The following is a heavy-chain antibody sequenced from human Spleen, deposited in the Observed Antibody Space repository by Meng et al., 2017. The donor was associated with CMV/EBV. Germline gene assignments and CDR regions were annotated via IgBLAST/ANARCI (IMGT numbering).Heavy chain of an antibody. CDR1: GDSISSYY. CDR2: IYYSGST. V-gene: IGHV4-59*01. J-gene: IGHJ6*02. CDR3: ARDVGRIVGATMYYYYGMDV. Sequence: GSLRLSCNVSGDSISSYYWNWIRLSPGKGLEWIGYIYYSGSTNYNPSFKSRVTIALDTSKNHFSLKLSSVTAADTAVYYCARDVGRIVGATMYYYYGMDVWGQGTTVTVSS. D-gene: IGHD1-26*01.